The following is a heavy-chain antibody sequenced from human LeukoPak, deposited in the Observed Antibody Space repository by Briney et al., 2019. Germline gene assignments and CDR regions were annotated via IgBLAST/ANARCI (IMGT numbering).Heavy chain of an antibody. CDR2: IHAGNGNT. CDR1: GYNFISYA. J-gene: IGHJ6*02. CDR3: ARRLRLSKSNLRNYYGMDV. V-gene: IGHV1-3*01. Sequence: GASVKVSCKASGYNFISYAIHWVRQAPGQRPEWMGWIHAGNGNTKYSQKFQDRVTITRDTSARTADMELSSLTSEDTAVYYCARRLRLSKSNLRNYYGMDVWAKGPRSPSP.